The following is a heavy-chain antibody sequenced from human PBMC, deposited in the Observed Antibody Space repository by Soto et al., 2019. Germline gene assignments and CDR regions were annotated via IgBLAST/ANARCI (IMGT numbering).Heavy chain of an antibody. CDR1: GGSIGSYY. CDR3: ARGGWRQIDY. J-gene: IGHJ4*02. D-gene: IGHD3-3*01. Sequence: QVQLQESGPGLVKPSETLSLTCSVSGGSIGSYYWSWIRQPQGKGLECIGYIYYSGSTNYNPSLKSRVIISVDTSKNAFSLKRSSVTAADTAVYYCARGGWRQIDYWGQGTLVTVSS. V-gene: IGHV4-59*08. CDR2: IYYSGST.